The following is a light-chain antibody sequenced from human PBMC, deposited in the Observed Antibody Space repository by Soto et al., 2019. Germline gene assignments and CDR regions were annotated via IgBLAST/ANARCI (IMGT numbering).Light chain of an antibody. Sequence: DIHMTQSPSSLSASVGDRVTITCRACQGISNYLGWYQQKPGKAPTSLIYSASSLQSGVPSKFSGSGSGTDFTLTISDMQPDDFATYYCQQYYRYPWTFGQGTKVEIK. J-gene: IGKJ1*01. CDR3: QQYYRYPWT. CDR1: QGISNY. V-gene: IGKV1-16*02. CDR2: SAS.